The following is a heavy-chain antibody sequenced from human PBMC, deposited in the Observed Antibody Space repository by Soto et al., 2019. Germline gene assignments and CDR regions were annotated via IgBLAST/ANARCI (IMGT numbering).Heavy chain of an antibody. CDR1: GGSISDYH. J-gene: IGHJ4*02. CDR3: ARERGDNWTYEGE. CDR2: IYSNGNS. D-gene: IGHD1-7*01. V-gene: IGHV4-4*07. Sequence: QVQLQESGPGLVKPSETVSLTCAVSGGSISDYHWSWIRQSAGKGLEWIGRIYSNGNSNHNPSLKSRATMSVDTSRNQFFLKLSSVTAADTAVYYCARERGDNWTYEGEWGQGTLVTVSS.